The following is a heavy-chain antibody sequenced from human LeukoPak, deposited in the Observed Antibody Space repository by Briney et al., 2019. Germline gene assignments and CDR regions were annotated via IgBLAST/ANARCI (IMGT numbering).Heavy chain of an antibody. D-gene: IGHD3-3*01. CDR3: ARNHDFWTIDF. CDR1: GGSISSSGYC. Sequence: SETLSLTCTVSGGSISSSGYCWGWIRQPPGKRLEWNGSIDYSGNTNYNPSLKSRVTIAVDMSKNQFSLKLTSVTAADTAVYYCARNHDFWTIDFWGQGTLVTVSS. CDR2: IDYSGNT. J-gene: IGHJ4*02. V-gene: IGHV4-39*07.